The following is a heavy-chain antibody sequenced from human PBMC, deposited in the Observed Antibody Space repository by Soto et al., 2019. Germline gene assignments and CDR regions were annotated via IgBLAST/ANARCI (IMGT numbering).Heavy chain of an antibody. CDR1: GYSISSGYY. V-gene: IGHV4-38-2*01. J-gene: IGHJ4*02. CDR3: ARASGFSH. CDR2: IYHSGST. Sequence: SETLSLTCAVSGYSISSGYYWGWIRQPPGKGLEWIGSIYHSGSTYYNPSLKSRVTISVDTSKNQFSLKLSSVTAADTAVYYCARASGFSHWGQGTLVTV. D-gene: IGHD3-10*01.